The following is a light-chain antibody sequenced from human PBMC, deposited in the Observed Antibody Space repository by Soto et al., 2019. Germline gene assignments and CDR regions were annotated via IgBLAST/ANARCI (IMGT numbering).Light chain of an antibody. V-gene: IGLV1-44*01. J-gene: IGLJ1*01. CDR1: SSNIGSNT. CDR2: SNN. Sequence: QSVLPQPPSASGTPGQRVTISCSGSSSNIGSNTVNWYQQLPGTAPKLLIYSNNQRPSGVPDRFSGSKSGTSASLAISGLQSEDEADYYCAAWDDSLNGLYVFGTGTKVIVL. CDR3: AAWDDSLNGLYV.